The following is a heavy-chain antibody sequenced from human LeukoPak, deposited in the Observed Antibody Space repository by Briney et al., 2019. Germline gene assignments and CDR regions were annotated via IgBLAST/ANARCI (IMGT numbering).Heavy chain of an antibody. J-gene: IGHJ4*02. D-gene: IGHD2-21*02. CDR3: ARGYCSGDCFTLFDY. Sequence: ASVKVSCKASGYMFTGYYMHWVRQHPGQGLEWMGWINPNSGGTNYAQKFQGRVTMTRDTSISTAYMELSSLRSDDTAVYYCARGYCSGDCFTLFDYWGQGTLVTVSS. CDR1: GYMFTGYY. V-gene: IGHV1-2*02. CDR2: INPNSGGT.